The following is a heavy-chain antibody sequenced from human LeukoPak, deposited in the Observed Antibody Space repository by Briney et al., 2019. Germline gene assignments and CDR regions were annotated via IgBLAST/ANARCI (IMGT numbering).Heavy chain of an antibody. CDR3: ARDPRYYDSSGYYHWYFDY. V-gene: IGHV4-59*01. D-gene: IGHD3-22*01. CDR1: GGSISGYY. CDR2: IYYSGST. Sequence: SETLSLTCTVSGGSISGYYWSWIRQPPGKGLDWIGNIYYSGSTNYNPSLQSRVNLSVDTSKHQFSLKLNSVTTADTAVYCCARDPRYYDSSGYYHWYFDYWGQGTLVTVSS. J-gene: IGHJ4*02.